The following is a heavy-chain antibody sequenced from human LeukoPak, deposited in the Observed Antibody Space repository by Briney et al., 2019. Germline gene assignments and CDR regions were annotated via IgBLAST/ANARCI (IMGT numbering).Heavy chain of an antibody. CDR3: ARDQRGSYYAPFDY. J-gene: IGHJ4*02. V-gene: IGHV1-69*04. CDR2: IIPILGIA. D-gene: IGHD1-26*01. CDR1: GGTFSSYA. Sequence: SVTVSCKASGGTFSSYAISWVRQAPGQGLEWMGRIIPILGIANYAQKFQGRVTITADKSTSTAYMELSSLRSEDTAVYYCARDQRGSYYAPFDYWGQGTLVTVSS.